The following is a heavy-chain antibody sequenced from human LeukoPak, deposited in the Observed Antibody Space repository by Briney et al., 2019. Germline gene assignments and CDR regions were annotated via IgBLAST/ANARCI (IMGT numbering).Heavy chain of an antibody. D-gene: IGHD1-26*01. Sequence: SETLSLTCTVSGASISSYYWSWIRQPAGKGLEWVGRIYASGNTNYNPSLKSRVTMSVDTSKNQFSLKLSSVTAADTAMYYCASYSGSYAYYGCWGRGTLVTVSS. CDR3: ASYSGSYAYYGC. V-gene: IGHV4-4*07. CDR1: GASISSYY. CDR2: IYASGNT. J-gene: IGHJ4*02.